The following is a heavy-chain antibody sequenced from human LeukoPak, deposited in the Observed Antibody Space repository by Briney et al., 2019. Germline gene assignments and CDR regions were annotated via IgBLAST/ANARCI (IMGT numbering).Heavy chain of an antibody. J-gene: IGHJ6*02. CDR1: GLXHGDNS. CDR2: INWNEYTT. Sequence: ALRLSRVSSGLXHGDNSIHWVGPAPARGVGGICLINWNEYTTYYSGSVKGRFTVSRDSSKNSLYLQKNSLRTEDIALYYCARGPNRWWVVSRNWGMDVWGQGTTVTVSS. D-gene: IGHD2-15*01. V-gene: IGHV3-43*01. CDR3: ARGPNRWWVVSRNWGMDV.